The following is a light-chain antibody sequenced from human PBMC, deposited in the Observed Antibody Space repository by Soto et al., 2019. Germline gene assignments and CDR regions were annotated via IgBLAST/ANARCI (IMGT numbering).Light chain of an antibody. V-gene: IGLV1-40*01. CDR1: SSNIGAYYD. CDR2: NNN. CDR3: QSYDSSLSAVV. J-gene: IGLJ2*01. Sequence: QSVLTQPPSVSGAPGQRVTISCTGSSSNIGAYYDVHWYQQLPGTAPKLLIYNNNNRPSGVPDRFSGSKSGTSASLANTGLQADDEADYYCQSYDSSLSAVVFGGGTKLTVL.